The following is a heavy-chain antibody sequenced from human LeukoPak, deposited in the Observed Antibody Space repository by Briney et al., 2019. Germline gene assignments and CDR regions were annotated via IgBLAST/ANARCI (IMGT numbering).Heavy chain of an antibody. V-gene: IGHV1-18*01. CDR3: ARDLKMGYSSGRYSWGTGSSNDY. CDR1: GYTFTSYG. D-gene: IGHD6-19*01. J-gene: IGHJ4*02. Sequence: AASVKVSCKASGYTFTSYGISWVRQAPGQGLEWMGWIIAYNGNTNYAQKFQGRVTMTTDTSTSTAYMELRSLRSDDTAVYYCARDLKMGYSSGRYSWGTGSSNDYWGQGTLVTVSS. CDR2: IIAYNGNT.